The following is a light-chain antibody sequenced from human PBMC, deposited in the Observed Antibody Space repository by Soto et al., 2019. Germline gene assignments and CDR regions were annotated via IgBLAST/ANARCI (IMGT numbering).Light chain of an antibody. CDR2: DAS. J-gene: IGKJ3*01. Sequence: EIVLTQSPATLSLSPGERATLSCRASQSVSSYLAWYQQKPGQAPRLLIYDASNRATGIPARFSGSGSGTDFTLNISSLEPEDIAVYYCQQRSNWPGTFGPGTKVDIK. V-gene: IGKV3-11*01. CDR3: QQRSNWPGT. CDR1: QSVSSY.